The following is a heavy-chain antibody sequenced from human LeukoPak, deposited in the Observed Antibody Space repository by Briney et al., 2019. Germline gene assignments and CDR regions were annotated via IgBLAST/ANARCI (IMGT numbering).Heavy chain of an antibody. Sequence: ASVKVSCKASGYTLTNYYMHWVRQAPGQGLEWMGVVNPAGGSTSYAQIFQDRVTMTRETSTSTVHMELSSLRSEDTAVYYCVRGVYGSGSYWFDPWGQGTLVTVCS. CDR3: VRGVYGSGSYWFDP. CDR2: VNPAGGST. J-gene: IGHJ5*02. V-gene: IGHV1-46*01. D-gene: IGHD3-10*01. CDR1: GYTLTNYY.